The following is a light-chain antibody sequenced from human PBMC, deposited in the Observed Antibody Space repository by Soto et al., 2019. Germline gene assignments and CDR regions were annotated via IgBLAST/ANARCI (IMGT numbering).Light chain of an antibody. CDR2: GTS. V-gene: IGKV3-20*01. Sequence: EIVLTQSPGTLSLSPGDRATLSCRASQSVGSNYLGWYQQKPGQTPRLLIYGTSNRATGIPDRFSGSRSGTDFTLTISRREPEDVAVYYCQQYSNSPPWTFGQGTKVEIK. CDR3: QQYSNSPPWT. J-gene: IGKJ1*01. CDR1: QSVGSNY.